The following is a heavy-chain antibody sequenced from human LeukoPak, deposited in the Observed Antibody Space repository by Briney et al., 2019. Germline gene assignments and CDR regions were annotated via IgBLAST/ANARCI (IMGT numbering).Heavy chain of an antibody. V-gene: IGHV3-7*01. J-gene: IGHJ6*03. D-gene: IGHD1-1*01. CDR2: IKRDGSEK. CDR1: GFTFSTYW. Sequence: PGGSLRLSCAASGFTFSTYWMTWVRQAPGKGLEWVANIKRDGSEKYYVDSMKGRFTVSRDNAKNSLYLQMNSLRAEDTAVYYCARDGTGTTFNFHFYYYMDVWGKGTTVTVSS. CDR3: ARDGTGTTFNFHFYYYMDV.